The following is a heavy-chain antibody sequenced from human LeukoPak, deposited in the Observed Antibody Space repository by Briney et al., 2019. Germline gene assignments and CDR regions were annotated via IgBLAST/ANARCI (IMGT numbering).Heavy chain of an antibody. CDR3: ARGAIKSRGYSSGWYYFDY. V-gene: IGHV1-8*01. D-gene: IGHD6-19*01. Sequence: ASVKVSCKASGYTFTSYDINWVRQATGQGLEWMGWMNPNSGNTGYAQKFQGRVTMTRNTSISTAYMELSSLRSEDTAVYYCARGAIKSRGYSSGWYYFDYWGQGTLVTVSS. J-gene: IGHJ4*02. CDR2: MNPNSGNT. CDR1: GYTFTSYD.